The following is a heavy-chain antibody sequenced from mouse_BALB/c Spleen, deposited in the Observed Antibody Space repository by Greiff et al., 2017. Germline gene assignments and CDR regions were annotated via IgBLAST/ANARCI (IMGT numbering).Heavy chain of an antibody. CDR2: IWGGGST. Sequence: VKLVESGPGLVAPSQSLSITCTVSGFSLTDYGVSWIRQPPGKGLEWLGVIWGGGSTYYNSALKSRLSISKDNSKSQVFLKMNSLQTDDTAMYYCAKQYGNFYYAMDYWGQGTSVTVSS. J-gene: IGHJ4*01. D-gene: IGHD2-10*02. CDR1: GFSLTDYG. CDR3: AKQYGNFYYAMDY. V-gene: IGHV2-6-5*01.